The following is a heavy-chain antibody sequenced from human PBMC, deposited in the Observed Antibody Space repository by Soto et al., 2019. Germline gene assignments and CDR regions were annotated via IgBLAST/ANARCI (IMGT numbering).Heavy chain of an antibody. CDR1: GFTLSDHA. V-gene: IGHV3-30*18. D-gene: IGHD3-10*01. Sequence: QVQVVESGGGVVQPGRSLRLSCVTSGFTLSDHAMHWVRQAPGKVPEWVALTSDDGTYEFYADSVKGRFTISRDNSQSTVYLQMSSLRGEDTALYYCAKDIGSGSLFNPRKPDFYNGMEVWGQGTRVTVSS. CDR3: AKDIGSGSLFNPRKPDFYNGMEV. CDR2: TSDDGTYE. J-gene: IGHJ6*02.